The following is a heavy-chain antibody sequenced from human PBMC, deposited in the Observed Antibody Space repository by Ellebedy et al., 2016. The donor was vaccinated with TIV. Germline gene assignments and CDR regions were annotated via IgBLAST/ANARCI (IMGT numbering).Heavy chain of an antibody. CDR3: ARVQGEQLVTY. D-gene: IGHD6-13*01. CDR1: GFTFSSYS. V-gene: IGHV3-48*01. Sequence: GESLKISCAASGFTFSSYSMNWVRQAPGKGLEWVSYISSSSSTIYYADSVKGRFTISRDNAKNSLYLQMNSLRAEDTAVYYCARVQGEQLVTYWGQGTLVTVSS. CDR2: ISSSSSTI. J-gene: IGHJ4*02.